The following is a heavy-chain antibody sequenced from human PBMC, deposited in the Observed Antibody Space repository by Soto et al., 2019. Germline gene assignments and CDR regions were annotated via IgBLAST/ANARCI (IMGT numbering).Heavy chain of an antibody. Sequence: QVPLVQSGAEVKKPGSSVTVSCKASGGTFSSYAIHWVRQAPGQGLEWMGGILPMYGPAKYAQRFQGRVTITADESTTTVYMELTSLTSQDTAVYYCARVSSMVRGVIDNWFDPWGHGPLVTVSS. CDR2: ILPMYGPA. CDR1: GGTFSSYA. D-gene: IGHD3-10*01. CDR3: ARVSSMVRGVIDNWFDP. V-gene: IGHV1-69*01. J-gene: IGHJ5*02.